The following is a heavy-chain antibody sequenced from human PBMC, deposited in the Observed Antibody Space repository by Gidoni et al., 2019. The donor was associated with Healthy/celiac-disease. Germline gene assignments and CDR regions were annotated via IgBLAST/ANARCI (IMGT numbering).Heavy chain of an antibody. CDR1: GFSLSTSGVG. Sequence: QITLKESGPTLVKPTQTLTLTCTFSGFSLSTSGVGVGWIRQPPGKALEWLALIYWDDDKRYSPSLKSRLTITKDTSKNQVVLTMTNMDPVDTATYYCAHTAPSPDYYYDSSAPVFDYWGQGTLVTVSS. J-gene: IGHJ4*02. CDR2: IYWDDDK. D-gene: IGHD3-22*01. CDR3: AHTAPSPDYYYDSSAPVFDY. V-gene: IGHV2-5*02.